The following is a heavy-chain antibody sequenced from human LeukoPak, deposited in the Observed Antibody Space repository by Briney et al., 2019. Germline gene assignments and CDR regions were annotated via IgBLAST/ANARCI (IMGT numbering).Heavy chain of an antibody. J-gene: IGHJ6*03. CDR3: AXXXLLRYFDRKVGYMDV. D-gene: IGHD3-9*01. V-gene: IGHV7-4-1*02. Sequence: GASVKVSCKASGYTFTSYAMNWVRQAPGQGLEWMGWINTNTGNPTYAQGFTGRFVFSLDTSVSTAYLQISSLKAEDTAVYYCAXXXLLRYFDRKVGYMDVWGKGTTVTVSS. CDR1: GYTFTSYA. CDR2: INTNTGNP.